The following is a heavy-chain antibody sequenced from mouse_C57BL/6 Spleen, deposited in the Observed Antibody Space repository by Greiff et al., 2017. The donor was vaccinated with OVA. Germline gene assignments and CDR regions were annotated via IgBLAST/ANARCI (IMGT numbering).Heavy chain of an antibody. Sequence: QVQLKQSGAELAKPGASVKLSCKASGYTFTSYWMHWVKQRPGQGLEWIGYINPSSGYTKYNQKFKDKATLTADKSSSTAYMQLSSLTYEDSAVYYCARSSYGNYGAMDYWGQGTSVTVSS. CDR3: ARSSYGNYGAMDY. V-gene: IGHV1-7*01. CDR1: GYTFTSYW. J-gene: IGHJ4*01. D-gene: IGHD2-10*01. CDR2: INPSSGYT.